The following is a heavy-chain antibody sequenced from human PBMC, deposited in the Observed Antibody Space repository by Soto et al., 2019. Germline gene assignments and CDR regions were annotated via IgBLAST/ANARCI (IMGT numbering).Heavy chain of an antibody. J-gene: IGHJ6*02. V-gene: IGHV1-18*01. Sequence: GASVKVSCKASGYTFTSYGISWVRQAPGQGLEWMGWISAYNGNTNYAQKLQGRVTMTTDTSTSTAYMELSSLRSEDTAVYYCARRLGPAAIFYYYGMDVWGQGTTVTVSS. CDR1: GYTFTSYG. D-gene: IGHD2-2*01. CDR3: ARRLGPAAIFYYYGMDV. CDR2: ISAYNGNT.